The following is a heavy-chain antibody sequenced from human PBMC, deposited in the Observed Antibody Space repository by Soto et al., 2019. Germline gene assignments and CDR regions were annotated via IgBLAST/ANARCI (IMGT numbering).Heavy chain of an antibody. D-gene: IGHD2-2*01. J-gene: IGHJ4*02. CDR3: AKVSRGIGVVPAALN. CDR1: GHTFHSYA. CDR2: ISGSGGTT. Sequence: EVQLLESGGGLVQPGGSLRLSCVASGHTFHSYAMSWVRQAPGKGLEWVSGISGSGGTTYYADSVRGRFTISRDDSKNTLYLQMNRLRAEDTAVYYCAKVSRGIGVVPAALNWGQGTRVTVSS. V-gene: IGHV3-23*01.